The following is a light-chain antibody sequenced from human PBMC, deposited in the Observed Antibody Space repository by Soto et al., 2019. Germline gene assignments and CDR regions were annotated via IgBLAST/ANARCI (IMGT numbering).Light chain of an antibody. Sequence: EIXXTXXXXTLSLSPGERATLSCRASQSVTSSSLAWYQQKPGQAPRLLIYGASSRATGIPDRFSGSGSGTDFTLTISRLEPEDFAVYYCHQYGSSSYTFGQGTKLEIK. CDR1: QSVTSSS. V-gene: IGKV3-20*01. J-gene: IGKJ2*01. CDR2: GAS. CDR3: HQYGSSSYT.